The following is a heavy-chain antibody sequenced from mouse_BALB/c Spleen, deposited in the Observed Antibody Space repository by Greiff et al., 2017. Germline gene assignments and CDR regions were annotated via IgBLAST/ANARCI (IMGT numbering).Heavy chain of an antibody. CDR2: ISYSGST. CDR3: ARHYRNYWYFDV. V-gene: IGHV3-2*02. J-gene: IGHJ1*01. Sequence: EVKLVESGPGLVIPSQSLSLTCTVTGYSITSDYAWNWIRQFPGNKLEWMGYISYSGSTSYNPSLKSRISITRDTSKNQFFLQLNSVTTEDTATYYCARHYRNYWYFDVWGAGTTVTVSS. D-gene: IGHD2-14*01. CDR1: GYSITSDYA.